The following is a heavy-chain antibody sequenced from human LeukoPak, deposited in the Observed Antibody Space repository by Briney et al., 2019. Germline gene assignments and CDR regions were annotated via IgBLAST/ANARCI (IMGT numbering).Heavy chain of an antibody. Sequence: GASVKVSCKASGGTFSSYAISWVRQAPGQGLEWIGGIIPIFGTANYAQKFQGRVTITADESTSTAYMELSSLRSEDTAVYYCASYDSSGYYPSGSDYWGQGTLVTVSS. D-gene: IGHD3-22*01. J-gene: IGHJ4*02. CDR3: ASYDSSGYYPSGSDY. V-gene: IGHV1-69*13. CDR2: IIPIFGTA. CDR1: GGTFSSYA.